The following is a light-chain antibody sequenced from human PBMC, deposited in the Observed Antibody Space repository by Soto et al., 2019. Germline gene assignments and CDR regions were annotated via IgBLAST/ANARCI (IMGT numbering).Light chain of an antibody. V-gene: IGKV3D-15*01. CDR3: QQYNHWPPWT. CDR1: QSVGSN. CDR2: EAS. J-gene: IGKJ1*01. Sequence: VMTQSPATVPVSLGGRVTLSCRASQSVGSNLAWYQQKPGQPPRLLIYEASNRDTGVPTRFSGSGSGTEFTLTITSLQSEDFAVYYCQQYNHWPPWTFGQGTKVEVK.